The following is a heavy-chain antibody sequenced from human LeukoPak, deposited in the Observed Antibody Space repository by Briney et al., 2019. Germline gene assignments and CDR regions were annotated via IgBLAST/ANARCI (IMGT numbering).Heavy chain of an antibody. D-gene: IGHD6-19*01. CDR2: IQYDGTNE. Sequence: GGSLRLSCVASGFTFSTYGMHWVRQAPGKGLEWVAFIQYDGTNELYGDSVKGRFTISRDNSKNTAYLQLNSLRPEDTAVYYCAKDVVGQQWPQNYWGQGTLVTVSS. CDR1: GFTFSTYG. J-gene: IGHJ4*02. V-gene: IGHV3-30*02. CDR3: AKDVVGQQWPQNY.